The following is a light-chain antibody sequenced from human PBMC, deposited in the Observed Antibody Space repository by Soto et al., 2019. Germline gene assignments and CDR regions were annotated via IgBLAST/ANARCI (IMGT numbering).Light chain of an antibody. J-gene: IGKJ5*01. CDR3: QQYNNWPPIT. Sequence: EVVMTQSPATLSVSPGERATLSCRASHSVGSLLAWYQQKPGQAPRLLIYGASTRATGIPARFTGSGSGTEFTLTISSLQSEDFAVYYCQQYNNWPPITFGQGTRLEI. CDR1: HSVGSL. CDR2: GAS. V-gene: IGKV3-15*01.